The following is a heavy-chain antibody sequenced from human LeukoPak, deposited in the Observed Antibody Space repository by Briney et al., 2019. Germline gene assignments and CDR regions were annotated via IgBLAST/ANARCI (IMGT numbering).Heavy chain of an antibody. V-gene: IGHV3-64*01. D-gene: IGHD5-24*01. Sequence: GGSLRLSCAASGFTFSSYAMHWVRQAPGKGLEYVSAITSDGGGTYYANSVKGRFIMSRDNSKSTLYLQMGGLRAEDMVVEYCASLVGGATQYWGQGTLVTVSS. CDR2: ITSDGGGT. CDR1: GFTFSSYA. J-gene: IGHJ4*02. CDR3: ASLVGGATQY.